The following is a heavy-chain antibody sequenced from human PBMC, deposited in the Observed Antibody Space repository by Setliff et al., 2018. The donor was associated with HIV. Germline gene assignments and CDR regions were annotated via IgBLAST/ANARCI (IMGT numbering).Heavy chain of an antibody. Sequence: PGGSLRLSCAVSGFNVTDNYMTWVRQAPGKGLVWVSRINSDGSSTSYADSVKGRFTISRDNAKNSLSLQMNSLRVEDTAVYYCARGVDYYGSGIGSPWGQGTLVTVSS. J-gene: IGHJ5*02. CDR2: INSDGSST. V-gene: IGHV3-74*01. CDR3: ARGVDYYGSGIGSP. CDR1: GFNVTDNY. D-gene: IGHD3-10*01.